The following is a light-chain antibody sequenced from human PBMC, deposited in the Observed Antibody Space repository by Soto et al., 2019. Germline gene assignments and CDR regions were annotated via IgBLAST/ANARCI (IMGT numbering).Light chain of an antibody. V-gene: IGKV1-39*01. Sequence: DIQMTQSPSSLSASVGDRVTITCRASQSISSYLNWYQQKPGKAPKLLIYAAFTLQSGVPSRFSGSGSGTDFTLTISSLQPEDVATYYCQQSYSTLWTFGQGTKVEIK. CDR3: QQSYSTLWT. J-gene: IGKJ1*01. CDR1: QSISSY. CDR2: AAF.